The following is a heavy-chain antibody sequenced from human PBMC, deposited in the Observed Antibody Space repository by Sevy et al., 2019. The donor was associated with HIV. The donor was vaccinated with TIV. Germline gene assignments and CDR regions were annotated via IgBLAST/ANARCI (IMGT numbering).Heavy chain of an antibody. J-gene: IGHJ1*01. V-gene: IGHV1-8*01. D-gene: IGHD3-22*01. CDR2: MNPNSGNI. CDR3: ARGESYYDSSGLSGSFQH. Sequence: AAVKVSCKASGYTFTSYDINWVRQATGQGLEWMGWMNPNSGNIGYAQKFQGRVTMTRNTSISTAYMELSSLRSEDTAVYYCARGESYYDSSGLSGSFQHWGQGTLVTVSS. CDR1: GYTFTSYD.